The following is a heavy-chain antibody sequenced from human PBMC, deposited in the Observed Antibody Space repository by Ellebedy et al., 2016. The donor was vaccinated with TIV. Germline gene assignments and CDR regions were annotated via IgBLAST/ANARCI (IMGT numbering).Heavy chain of an antibody. CDR2: IKPDGSDK. Sequence: GESLKISCAASGFTFSSFWMSWVRQAPGKGLEWVANIKPDGSDKYYVDSVTGRFTISRDNAKNSLYMQMNSLRAEDTAVYYCAKENEGYYFDSSDSYSSTAEYFQDWGQGTLVTVSS. V-gene: IGHV3-7*03. J-gene: IGHJ1*01. CDR3: AKENEGYYFDSSDSYSSTAEYFQD. CDR1: GFTFSSFW. D-gene: IGHD3-22*01.